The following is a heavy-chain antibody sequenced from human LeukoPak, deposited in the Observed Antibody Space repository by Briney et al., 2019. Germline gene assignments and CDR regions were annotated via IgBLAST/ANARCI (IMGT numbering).Heavy chain of an antibody. CDR3: ARDTCGGDCYFVGMDV. CDR1: GFTVSNNY. D-gene: IGHD2-21*02. V-gene: IGHV3-66*02. Sequence: GGSLRLSCAASGFTVSNNYMTWVRQPPGKGLEWVSVIHSGGDTYYADSVKGRFTISRDNSKNTLFLQMNSLRAEDTAVYYCARDTCGGDCYFVGMDVWGQGTTVTVSS. CDR2: IHSGGDT. J-gene: IGHJ6*02.